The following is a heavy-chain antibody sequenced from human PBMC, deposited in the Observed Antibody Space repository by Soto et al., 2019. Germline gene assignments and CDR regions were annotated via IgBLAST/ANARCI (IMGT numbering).Heavy chain of an antibody. CDR2: IYSGGYT. Sequence: EVQLVESGGGLIQPGGSLRLSCAVSGFTVSNNYMSWVRQAPGKGLEGVSVIYSGGYTAYGDSVKGRFTISRDNSKDTLHLKTNRLSPEDPPVFFCAPTPGGGGYWGQGTLVTVSS. V-gene: IGHV3-53*01. CDR3: APTPGGGGY. CDR1: GFTVSNNY. J-gene: IGHJ4*02. D-gene: IGHD2-15*01.